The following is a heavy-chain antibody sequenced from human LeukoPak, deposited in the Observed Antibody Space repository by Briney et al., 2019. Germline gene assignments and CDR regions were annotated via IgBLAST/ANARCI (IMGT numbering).Heavy chain of an antibody. J-gene: IGHJ4*02. CDR2: MNPNSGGT. Sequence: ASVKVSCKASGYTFTGYYMHWVRQAPGQGLEWMGWMNPNSGGTNYAQKFQGRVTMTRDTSISTAYMELSRLRSDDTAVYYCARAPPLLATITYFDYWGQGTLVTVSS. CDR1: GYTFTGYY. V-gene: IGHV1-2*02. CDR3: ARAPPLLATITYFDY. D-gene: IGHD5-24*01.